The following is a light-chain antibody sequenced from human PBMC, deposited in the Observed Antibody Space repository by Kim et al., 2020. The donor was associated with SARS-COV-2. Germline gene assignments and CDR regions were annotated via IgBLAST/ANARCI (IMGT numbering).Light chain of an antibody. J-gene: IGKJ4*01. CDR2: KAS. CDR1: QDIDKW. Sequence: DIEMTQSPSILSASVGDRVVITCRASQDIDKWLAWYQQRPGKAPKLLISKASSLDSGVPSRFVGNGSGTEFTLTIGGLQPDDFATYFCQQFHRYPLTFGAGTKVDIK. V-gene: IGKV1-5*03. CDR3: QQFHRYPLT.